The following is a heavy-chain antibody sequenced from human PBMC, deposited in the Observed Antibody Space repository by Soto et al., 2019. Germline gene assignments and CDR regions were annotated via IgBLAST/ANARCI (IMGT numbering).Heavy chain of an antibody. Sequence: PSETLSLTCTVSGGSTSSGDYYWSWIRQPPGKGLEWIGYIYYSGSTYYNPSLKSRLTMSVDTSKKQLSLKLRSVTAADTAVYFCAGLDPRASYGMAVWGQGTTVTVSS. CDR1: GGSTSSGDYY. V-gene: IGHV4-30-4*02. D-gene: IGHD4-17*01. CDR3: AGLDPRASYGMAV. CDR2: IYYSGST. J-gene: IGHJ6*02.